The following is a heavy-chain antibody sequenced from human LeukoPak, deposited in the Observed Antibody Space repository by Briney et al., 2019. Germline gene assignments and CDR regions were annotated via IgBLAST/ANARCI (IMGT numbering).Heavy chain of an antibody. V-gene: IGHV4-34*01. Sequence: SETLSLTCAVYGGSFSGYYWSWIRQPPGKGLEWIGEINHSGSTNYNPSLKSRVTISVDTSKNQFSLKLNSVTAADTAVYYCARGGDSSGYYFAYYYFDYWGQGTLVTVSS. CDR1: GGSFSGYY. CDR3: ARGGDSSGYYFAYYYFDY. D-gene: IGHD3-22*01. CDR2: INHSGST. J-gene: IGHJ4*02.